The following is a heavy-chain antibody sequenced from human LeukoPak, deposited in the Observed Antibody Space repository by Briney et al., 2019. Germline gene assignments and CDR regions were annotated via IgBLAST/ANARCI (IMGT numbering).Heavy chain of an antibody. CDR3: SKVGEGLFDI. D-gene: IGHD3-10*01. CDR1: GFTFSSYA. J-gene: IGHJ3*02. Sequence: GGSLRLSCAASGFTFSSYAMSWVRQAPGKGLEWVSAISGSGGSTYYADSVKGRFTISRDNSKNTLYLQMNSLSAEDTAVYYWSKVGEGLFDIGGQRTMVTVSS. V-gene: IGHV3-23*01. CDR2: ISGSGGST.